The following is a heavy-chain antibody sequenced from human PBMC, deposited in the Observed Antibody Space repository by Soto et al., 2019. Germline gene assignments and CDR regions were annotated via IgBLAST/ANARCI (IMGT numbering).Heavy chain of an antibody. CDR2: IYYSGST. V-gene: IGHV4-39*01. CDR1: GGSISSSSYY. J-gene: IGHJ4*02. CDR3: ARHRFRYYLDY. D-gene: IGHD3-10*01. Sequence: PSETLSLTCTVSGGSISSSSYYWGWIRQPPGKGLEWIGSIYYSGSTYYNPSLKSRVTISVDTSKNQFSLKLSSVTAADTAVYYCARHRFRYYLDYWGQGTLVTVS.